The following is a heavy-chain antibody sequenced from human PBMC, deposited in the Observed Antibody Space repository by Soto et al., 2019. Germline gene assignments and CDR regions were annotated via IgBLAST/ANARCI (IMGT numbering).Heavy chain of an antibody. CDR3: ARDRWGDGGLFDN. J-gene: IGHJ4*02. V-gene: IGHV4-59*01. D-gene: IGHD2-15*01. Sequence: SETLSLTCTVSGASISNYYWSWIRQPPGKGLEWIGYIYYSGTTNYNPSLKSRVTISVDTSKNQFSLKLTSVTAADTAVYYCARDRWGDGGLFDNWGQGTLVNVSS. CDR2: IYYSGTT. CDR1: GASISNYY.